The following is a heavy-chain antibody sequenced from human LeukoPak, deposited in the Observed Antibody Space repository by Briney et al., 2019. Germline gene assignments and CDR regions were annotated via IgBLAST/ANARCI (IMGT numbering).Heavy chain of an antibody. CDR2: IISSSSYI. D-gene: IGHD2-2*01. V-gene: IGHV3-21*01. J-gene: IGHJ4*02. Sequence: GGSLRLSCAASGFTFSSYSMNWVRQAPGKGLEWVSSIISSSSYIYYTDSVKGRFTISRDNAKNSLYLQMNSLRAEDTAVYYCARVPRGLRQLDCSSTSCLSPYWGQGALVTVSS. CDR1: GFTFSSYS. CDR3: ARVPRGLRQLDCSSTSCLSPY.